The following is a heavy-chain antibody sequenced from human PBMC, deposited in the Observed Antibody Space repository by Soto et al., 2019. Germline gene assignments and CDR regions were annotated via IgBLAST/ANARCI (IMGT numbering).Heavy chain of an antibody. CDR3: ARQRTGSGIVATMGSIDY. V-gene: IGHV4-59*08. J-gene: IGHJ4*02. Sequence: SETLSLTCTVSGGSISSYYWSWIRQPPGKGLEWIGYIYYSGSTNYNPSLKSRVTISVDTSKNQFSLKLSSVTAADTAVYYCARQRTGSGIVATMGSIDYWGQGTLVTVSS. D-gene: IGHD5-12*01. CDR1: GGSISSYY. CDR2: IYYSGST.